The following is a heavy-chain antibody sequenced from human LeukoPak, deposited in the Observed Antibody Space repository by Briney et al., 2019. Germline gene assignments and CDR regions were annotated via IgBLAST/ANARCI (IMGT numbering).Heavy chain of an antibody. CDR3: ARDRGRYYMDV. CDR2: ICTAGDI. D-gene: IGHD6-25*01. V-gene: IGHV3-13*01. CDR1: GFTFSSYD. J-gene: IGHJ6*03. Sequence: GGSLRLSCADSGFTFSSYDMHGVRQAAGKGLEWVSGICTAGDIYYSGSVKGRFTISRENAKNSLYLQMKSLRAGDTAVYYCARDRGRYYMDVWGKGTTVTISS.